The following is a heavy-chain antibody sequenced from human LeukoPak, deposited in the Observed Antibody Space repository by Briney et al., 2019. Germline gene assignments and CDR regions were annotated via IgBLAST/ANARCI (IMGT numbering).Heavy chain of an antibody. V-gene: IGHV1-2*02. D-gene: IGHD2-2*01. CDR3: STEDKYCTTTTCGDY. J-gene: IGHJ4*02. CDR2: IKPTSGDS. CDR1: GYTFTAYY. Sequence: ASVKVSCKASGYTFTAYYVHWVRQAPGQGLELMGYIKPTSGDSNYAQKFQDRVTMTRDTSISTAYLELSGLTSDDTAVYYCSTEDKYCTTTTCGDYWGQGTLVTVSS.